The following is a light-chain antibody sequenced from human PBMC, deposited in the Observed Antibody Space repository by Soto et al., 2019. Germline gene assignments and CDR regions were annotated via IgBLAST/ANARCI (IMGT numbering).Light chain of an antibody. CDR3: MQTLHTPQLT. CDR1: QSLLHSNGYNY. V-gene: IGKV2-28*01. Sequence: DIVMTQSPLSLPVTPGEPASISCRSSQSLLHSNGYNYLAWYLQKPGQSPRLLIYLASSRAAGVPDRFSGSGSGTDFTLKINRVEAEDVGVYYCMQTLHTPQLTFGGGTKVDIK. CDR2: LAS. J-gene: IGKJ4*01.